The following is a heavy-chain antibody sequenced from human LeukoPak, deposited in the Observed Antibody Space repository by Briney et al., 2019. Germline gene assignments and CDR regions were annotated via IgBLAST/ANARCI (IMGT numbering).Heavy chain of an antibody. CDR2: IYPGDSDT. Sequence: GGSLKISCKGSGSNFTSYWMGWARQLPGKGVEGMGTIYPGDSDTRYSPSFHGQVTITAANSISTACLQWSSLTASDTAMYYCARPHPRGPDSWFDRWGQGTLVTVSS. CDR3: ARPHPRGPDSWFDR. CDR1: GSNFTSYW. V-gene: IGHV5-51*01. D-gene: IGHD3-10*01. J-gene: IGHJ5*02.